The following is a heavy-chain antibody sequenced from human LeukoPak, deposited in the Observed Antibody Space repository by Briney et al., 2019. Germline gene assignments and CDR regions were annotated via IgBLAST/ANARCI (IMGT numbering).Heavy chain of an antibody. D-gene: IGHD3-22*01. CDR1: GYTFTSYW. CDR3: ARLSTNYYDSSGYTYYFDY. J-gene: IGHJ4*02. V-gene: IGHV5-51*01. Sequence: GESLKISCKASGYTFTSYWIGWVRQIPGKGLEWMGIIYPGDSDAGYSPSFQGQVTISADKSISTAYLQWSSLKASDTAMYYCARLSTNYYDSSGYTYYFDYWGQGTLVTVSS. CDR2: IYPGDSDA.